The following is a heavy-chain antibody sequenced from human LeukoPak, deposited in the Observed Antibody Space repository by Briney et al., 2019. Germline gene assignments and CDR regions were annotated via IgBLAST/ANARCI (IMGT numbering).Heavy chain of an antibody. Sequence: SETLSLTCAVYGGSLSGYNWSWIRQPPGKGLEWIGEINHSGSTNYNPSLKSRVTISVDTSKNQFSLKLSSVTAADTAVYYCARVDFGGYSSGSWGQGTLVTVSS. CDR2: INHSGST. D-gene: IGHD6-19*01. J-gene: IGHJ5*02. V-gene: IGHV4-34*01. CDR1: GGSLSGYN. CDR3: ARVDFGGYSSGS.